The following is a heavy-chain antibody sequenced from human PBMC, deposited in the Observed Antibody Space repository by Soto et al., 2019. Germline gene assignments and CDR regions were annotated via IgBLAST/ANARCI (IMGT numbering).Heavy chain of an antibody. V-gene: IGHV1-18*01. J-gene: IGHJ4*02. Sequence: ASVKVSCKASGYTFTSYGISWVRQAPGQGLEWMGWISAYNGNTNYAQKLQGRVTMTPDTSTSTAYMELRSLRSDDTAVYYCARGSADYFDRSGYFLLAYWGQGTLVTVSS. CDR2: ISAYNGNT. CDR3: ARGSADYFDRSGYFLLAY. CDR1: GYTFTSYG. D-gene: IGHD3-22*01.